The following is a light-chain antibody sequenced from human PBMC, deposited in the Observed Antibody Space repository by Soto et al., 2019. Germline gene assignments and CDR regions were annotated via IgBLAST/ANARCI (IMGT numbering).Light chain of an antibody. CDR1: SSNIGAGYD. CDR2: GNS. CDR3: QSYDSSLSGYV. J-gene: IGLJ1*01. Sequence: QSVLAQRPSGSGAPGQRVTISCTGSSSNIGAGYDVHWYQQLPATAPKLLIYGNSNRPSGVPDRFSGSKSSTSASLAITGLQAEDEADYYCQSYDSSLSGYVFGTGTKVTVL. V-gene: IGLV1-40*01.